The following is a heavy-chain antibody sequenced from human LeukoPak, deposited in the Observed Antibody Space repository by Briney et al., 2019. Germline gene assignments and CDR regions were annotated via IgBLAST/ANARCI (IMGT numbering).Heavy chain of an antibody. D-gene: IGHD2-2*01. CDR3: ARVEGYCSSTSCYARDYYYYYMDV. CDR1: GGSISSYY. CDR2: IYYSGST. J-gene: IGHJ6*03. Sequence: SETLSLTCTVSGGSISSYYWSWIRQPAGKGLEWIGYIYYSGSTYYNPSLKSRVTISVDTSKNQFSLKLSSVTAADTAVYYCARVEGYCSSTSCYARDYYYYYMDVWGKGTTVTVSS. V-gene: IGHV4-59*06.